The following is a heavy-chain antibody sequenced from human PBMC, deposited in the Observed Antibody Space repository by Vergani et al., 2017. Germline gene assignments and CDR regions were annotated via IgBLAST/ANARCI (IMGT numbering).Heavy chain of an antibody. CDR3: AKAIAVAGGGYYYYYYGMDV. J-gene: IGHJ6*02. Sequence: EVQLVESGGGLVQPGGSLRLSCAASGFTFSSYSMNWVRQAPGKGLEWVSYISSSSSTIYYADSVKGRFTISRDNAKNSLYLQMNSLRAEDTAVYYCAKAIAVAGGGYYYYYYGMDVWGQGTTVTVSS. CDR1: GFTFSSYS. V-gene: IGHV3-48*04. CDR2: ISSSSSTI. D-gene: IGHD6-19*01.